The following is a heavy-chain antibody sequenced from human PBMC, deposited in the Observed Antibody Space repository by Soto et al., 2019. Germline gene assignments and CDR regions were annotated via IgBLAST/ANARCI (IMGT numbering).Heavy chain of an antibody. Sequence: SATLYIRCAVPGDPSGTSCWSGAVRQSPGQGLEWIGEIYHSGSTNYNPSLKSRVTISVDKSKNQFSLKLSSVTAADTAVYYCASLVQGLVGRTRRYYGMEGWGHLRTVTVS. CDR2: IYHSGST. D-gene: IGHD6-19*01. CDR1: GDPSGTSCW. V-gene: IGHV4-4*02. J-gene: IGHJ6*02. CDR3: ASLVQGLVGRTRRYYGMEG.